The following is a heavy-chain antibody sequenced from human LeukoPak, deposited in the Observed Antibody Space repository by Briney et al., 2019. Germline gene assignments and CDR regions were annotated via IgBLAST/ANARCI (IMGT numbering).Heavy chain of an antibody. CDR1: GYSFTNHY. CDR2: INCNSGDT. CDR3: AKGDWFDP. Sequence: ASVKVSCKTSGYSFTNHYIHWVRLAPGQGLEWMGWINCNSGDTLYAQKFQGRVTMTRDTSITTAYLDVSSLRYDDTAVYYCAKGDWFDPWGQGTLVTVSS. J-gene: IGHJ5*02. V-gene: IGHV1-2*02.